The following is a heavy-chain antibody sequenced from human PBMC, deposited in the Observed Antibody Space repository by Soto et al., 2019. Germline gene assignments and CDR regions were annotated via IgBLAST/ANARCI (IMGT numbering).Heavy chain of an antibody. J-gene: IGHJ6*02. D-gene: IGHD1-26*01. CDR2: TSASGNSK. Sequence: GGSLRLSCAASGFIFSSYAMGWVRQAPGKGLEWVSSTSASGNSKHYAESVKGRFTISRDNSKNTLYLQMNSLRAEDTALYYCAKRGDSGTYSAMDVWGQGTTVTVSS. V-gene: IGHV3-23*01. CDR3: AKRGDSGTYSAMDV. CDR1: GFIFSSYA.